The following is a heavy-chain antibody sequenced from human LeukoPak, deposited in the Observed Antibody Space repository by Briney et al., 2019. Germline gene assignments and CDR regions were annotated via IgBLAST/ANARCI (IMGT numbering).Heavy chain of an antibody. V-gene: IGHV1-8*03. CDR3: AREGFDY. CDR1: GYTFTNYD. CDR2: MNPNSGNT. J-gene: IGHJ4*02. Sequence: ASVKVSCKASGYTFTNYDINWVRQGTGQGLEWMGYMNPNSGNTGYAQKFQGRVTITKNTSISTAYMELSSLRSEDTAVYYCAREGFDYWGQGTLVTVSS.